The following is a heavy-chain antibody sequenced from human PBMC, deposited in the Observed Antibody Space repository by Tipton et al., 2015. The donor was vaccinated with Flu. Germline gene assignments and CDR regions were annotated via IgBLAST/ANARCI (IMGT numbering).Heavy chain of an antibody. D-gene: IGHD3-10*01. J-gene: IGHJ6*03. CDR2: IYYSGST. V-gene: IGHV4-39*07. CDR1: GGSISSSSYY. Sequence: LRLSCTVSGGSISSSSYYWGWIRQPPGKGLEWIGTIYYSGSTYYNPSLKSRVTMSVDTSQNQFSLKLSSVTAADTAVYYCARGGAGITMVRGATYYYYSMDVWGKGTTVTVSS. CDR3: ARGGAGITMVRGATYYYYSMDV.